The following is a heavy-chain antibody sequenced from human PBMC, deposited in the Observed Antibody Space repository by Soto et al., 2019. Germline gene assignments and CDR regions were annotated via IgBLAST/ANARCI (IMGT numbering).Heavy chain of an antibody. D-gene: IGHD6-19*01. J-gene: IGHJ4*02. CDR2: IYYSGST. V-gene: IGHV4-59*01. Sequence: SETLSLTCTVSGGSISSYYWSWIRQPPGKGLEWIGYIYYSGSTDYNPSLKSRVTISVDTSKNQFSLKLSSVTAADTAVYYCARGFSGWYYFDYWGQGTLVTVSS. CDR1: GGSISSYY. CDR3: ARGFSGWYYFDY.